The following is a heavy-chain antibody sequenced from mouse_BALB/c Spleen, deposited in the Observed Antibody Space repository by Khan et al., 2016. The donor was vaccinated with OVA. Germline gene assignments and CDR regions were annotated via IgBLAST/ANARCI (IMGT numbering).Heavy chain of an antibody. CDR1: GFSLTSYG. Sequence: QVQLKESGPGLVALSQSLSITCTVSGFSLTSYGVNRVRQPPGKGLDWLGVIWAGGSTNYNSALMSRLSISKDTSQSQVVLKMNSLQTDDTALYYCARFYEPYYAIDYWSQATSDTVSS. J-gene: IGHJ4*01. CDR2: IWAGGST. D-gene: IGHD2-3*01. V-gene: IGHV2-9*02. CDR3: ARFYEPYYAIDY.